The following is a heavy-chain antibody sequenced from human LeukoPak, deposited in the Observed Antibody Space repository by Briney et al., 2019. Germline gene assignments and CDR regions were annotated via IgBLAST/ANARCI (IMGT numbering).Heavy chain of an antibody. CDR3: AKGMTALTTRSDY. CDR1: GFTFNDYG. CDR2: ISSSGGTT. J-gene: IGHJ4*02. V-gene: IGHV3-23*01. D-gene: IGHD4-11*01. Sequence: GGSLRLSCTASGFTFNDYGMNWVRQAPGKGLEWVSTISSSGGTTHYTDSVKGRFTISRDNSKNTVFLQMNSLRVDDTAVYFCAKGMTALTTRSDYWGQGTLVTDSS.